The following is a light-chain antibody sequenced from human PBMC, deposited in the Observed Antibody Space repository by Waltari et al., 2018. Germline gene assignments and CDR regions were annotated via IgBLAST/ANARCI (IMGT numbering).Light chain of an antibody. V-gene: IGKV3-11*01. J-gene: IGKJ4*01. Sequence: SCRASHSVNWYLAWYQQRPGQAPRLLIYAASNRATGIPARFSGSGSETDFTLTISSLEPEDCAVYFCQQRRNWPLTFGGGTKVEIK. CDR1: HSVNWY. CDR3: QQRRNWPLT. CDR2: AAS.